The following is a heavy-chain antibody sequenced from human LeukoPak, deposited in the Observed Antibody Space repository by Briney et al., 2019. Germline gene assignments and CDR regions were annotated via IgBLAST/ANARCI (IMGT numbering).Heavy chain of an antibody. D-gene: IGHD3-22*01. Sequence: GGSLRLSCAASGFTFSSYAVYWVRQAPGKGLEWVSSNSGGSTYYADSVKGRFTISRDNAKNSLYLQMNSLRAEDTAVYYCARDPENYYDSSGYYPFDPWGQGTLVTVSS. CDR2: NSGGST. J-gene: IGHJ5*02. V-gene: IGHV3-23*01. CDR1: GFTFSSYA. CDR3: ARDPENYYDSSGYYPFDP.